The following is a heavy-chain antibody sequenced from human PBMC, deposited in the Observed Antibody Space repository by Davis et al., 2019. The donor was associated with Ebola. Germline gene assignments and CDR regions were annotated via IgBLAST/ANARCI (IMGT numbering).Heavy chain of an antibody. CDR1: GGSISSSSYY. D-gene: IGHD3-3*01. CDR3: ARQERYDFPAFDY. Sequence: MPSETLSLTCTVSGGSISSSSYYWGWIRQPPGKRLEWIGSIYYSGSTYYNPSLKSRVTISVDTSKNQFSLKLSSVTAADTAVYYCARQERYDFPAFDYWGQGTLVTVSS. V-gene: IGHV4-39*01. J-gene: IGHJ4*02. CDR2: IYYSGST.